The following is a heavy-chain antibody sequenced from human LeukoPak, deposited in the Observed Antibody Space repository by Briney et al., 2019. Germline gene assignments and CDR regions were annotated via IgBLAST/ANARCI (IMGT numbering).Heavy chain of an antibody. CDR3: ARGRRKYYYDSSGCIDP. V-gene: IGHV4-34*01. CDR1: GGSFSGYY. CDR2: INHSRST. D-gene: IGHD3-22*01. Sequence: SETLSLTCAVYGGSFSGYYWSWIRQPPGKGLEWIGEINHSRSTNYNPSLKSRVTISVDTSKNQFSLKLSSMTAADTAVYYCARGRRKYYYDSSGCIDPWGQGTLVTVSS. J-gene: IGHJ5*02.